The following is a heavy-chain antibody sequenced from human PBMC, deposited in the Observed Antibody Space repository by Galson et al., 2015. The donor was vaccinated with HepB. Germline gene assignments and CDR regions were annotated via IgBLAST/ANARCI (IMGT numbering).Heavy chain of an antibody. J-gene: IGHJ5*02. CDR3: ARARPYLHIVVVTASNWFDP. Sequence: ETLSLTCAVYGGSFSGYYWSWIRQPPGKGLEWIGEINHSGSTNYNPSLKSRVTISVDTSKNQFSLKLSSVTAADTAVYYCARARPYLHIVVVTASNWFDPWGQGTLVTVSS. V-gene: IGHV4-34*01. D-gene: IGHD2-21*02. CDR2: INHSGST. CDR1: GGSFSGYY.